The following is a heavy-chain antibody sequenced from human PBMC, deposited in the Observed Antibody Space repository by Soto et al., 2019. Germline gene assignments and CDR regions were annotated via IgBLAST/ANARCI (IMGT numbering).Heavy chain of an antibody. CDR3: ATAWRYSRNAAYYYYGMDV. J-gene: IGHJ6*02. D-gene: IGHD6-13*01. V-gene: IGHV3-7*01. CDR1: GFTFSSYW. CDR2: IKQDVSEK. Sequence: PGGSLRLSCAASGFTFSSYWMSWVRQAPGKGLEWVANIKQDVSEKYYVDSVKGRFTISRDNAKNSLYLQMNSLRAEDTAVYYCATAWRYSRNAAYYYYGMDVWGQGTKVTLSS.